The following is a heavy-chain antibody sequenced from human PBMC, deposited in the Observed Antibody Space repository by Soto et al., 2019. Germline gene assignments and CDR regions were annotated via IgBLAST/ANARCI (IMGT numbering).Heavy chain of an antibody. CDR2: MNPNSGNT. V-gene: IGHV1-8*01. Sequence: QVQLVQSGAEVKKPGASVKVSCKASEYTFTTYEINWVRQAPGQGLEWMGWMNPNSGNTGYAQKFQGRVTMTRNTSISTAYMELSSLSSEDTAVYYCANYNYHYGLDVWGQGSTVTVSS. CDR3: ANYNYHYGLDV. CDR1: EYTFTTYE. J-gene: IGHJ6*02.